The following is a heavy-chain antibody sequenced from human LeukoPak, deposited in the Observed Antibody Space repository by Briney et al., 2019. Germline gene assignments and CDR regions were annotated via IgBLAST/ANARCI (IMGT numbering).Heavy chain of an antibody. CDR3: ARDRMDYGDYEYYSYYMDV. CDR2: MYTSGST. D-gene: IGHD4-17*01. V-gene: IGHV4-61*02. CDR1: GGSISSGSYY. Sequence: PSETLSLTCTVSGGSISSGSYYWSWIRQPAGKGLEWIGRMYTSGSTNYNPSLKSRVTISVDTSKNQFSLKLSSVTAADTAVYYCARDRMDYGDYEYYSYYMDVWGKGTTVTVSS. J-gene: IGHJ6*03.